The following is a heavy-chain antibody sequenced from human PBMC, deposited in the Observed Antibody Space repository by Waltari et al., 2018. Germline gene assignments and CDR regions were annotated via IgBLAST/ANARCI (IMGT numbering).Heavy chain of an antibody. D-gene: IGHD4-17*01. CDR1: GGPFSRYA. V-gene: IGHV1-69*01. CDR3: ARDQVGSTTVAPPYWYFDL. Sequence: QVQLVQSGAEVKKPGSSVKVSCKASGGPFSRYALSWVRPAPGPGLEWMGGIIPIFGTANYAQKFQGRVTITADESTSTAYMELSSLRSEDTAVYYCARDQVGSTTVAPPYWYFDLWGRGTLVTVSS. CDR2: IIPIFGTA. J-gene: IGHJ2*01.